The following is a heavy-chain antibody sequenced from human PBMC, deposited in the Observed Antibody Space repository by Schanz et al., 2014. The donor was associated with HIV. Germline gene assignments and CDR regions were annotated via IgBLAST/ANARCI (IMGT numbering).Heavy chain of an antibody. CDR1: GFTFKSYA. J-gene: IGHJ4*02. CDR3: AKPEYDSRGNSQSHFDS. CDR2: ISATGGST. V-gene: IGHV3-23*01. D-gene: IGHD3-22*01. Sequence: EVQLLESGGGLVQAGGSLRLSCAASGFTFKSYAMSWVRQAPGKGLEWVSAISATGGSTYYADSVKGRFTISRDNSKNTLYLQMNSLRPEDMAVYYCAKPEYDSRGNSQSHFDSWGQGTLVTVSS.